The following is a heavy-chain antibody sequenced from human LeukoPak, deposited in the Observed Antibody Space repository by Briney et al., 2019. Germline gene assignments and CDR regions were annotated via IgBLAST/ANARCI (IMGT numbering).Heavy chain of an antibody. CDR3: ARRGSYFGGFDY. V-gene: IGHV3-23*01. Sequence: GGSLRLSCAASGFTFSNNDMSWVRQAPGKGLEWVSGISGSGDNTNYGDSVKGRFTISRDNAMNKLFLQMTSLRVEDTAIYYCARRGSYFGGFDYWGLGTLVSVPS. CDR1: GFTFSNND. CDR2: ISGSGDNT. J-gene: IGHJ4*02. D-gene: IGHD1-26*01.